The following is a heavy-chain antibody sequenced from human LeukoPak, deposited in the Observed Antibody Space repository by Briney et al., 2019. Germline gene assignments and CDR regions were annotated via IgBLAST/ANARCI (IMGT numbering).Heavy chain of an antibody. D-gene: IGHD6-19*01. V-gene: IGHV3-9*01. Sequence: GGSLRLSCAASGFTFDNYAMNWVRQVPGKGLEWISLISWNSGTIGYADSVKGRFTISRDNANNFLYLQMNSLRAEDTALYYCARAYKDRSLAGKKEFFQHWGQGTLVAVSS. CDR2: ISWNSGTI. CDR3: ARAYKDRSLAGKKEFFQH. J-gene: IGHJ1*01. CDR1: GFTFDNYA.